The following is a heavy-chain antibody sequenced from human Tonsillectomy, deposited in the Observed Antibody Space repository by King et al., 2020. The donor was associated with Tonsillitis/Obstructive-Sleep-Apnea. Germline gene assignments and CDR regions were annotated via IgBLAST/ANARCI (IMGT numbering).Heavy chain of an antibody. CDR1: GFTFSNAW. CDR2: IKSKTDGGTT. CDR3: TTPDDYGDYFDY. V-gene: IGHV3-15*01. D-gene: IGHD4-17*01. J-gene: IGHJ4*02. Sequence: VQLVESGGGLVKPGGSLRLSCAASGFTFSNAWMSWVRQAPGKGLEWVGRIKSKTDGGTTDYAAPVKGRFTISRDDSKNTLYLQMNSLKTEDTAVYYCTTPDDYGDYFDYWGQGTLVTVSS.